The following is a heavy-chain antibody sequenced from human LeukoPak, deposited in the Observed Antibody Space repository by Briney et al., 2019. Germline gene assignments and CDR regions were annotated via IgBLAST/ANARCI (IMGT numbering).Heavy chain of an antibody. D-gene: IGHD2-2*01. CDR2: INHSGST. J-gene: IGHJ4*02. CDR3: ARAPYQLLYGDLDY. Sequence: SETLSLTCAVYGGSFSGYYWSWIRQPPGKGLEWIGEINHSGSTNYNPSLKSRVTISVDTSKNQFSLKLSSVTAADTAVYYCARAPYQLLYGDLDYWGQGTLVTVSS. CDR1: GGSFSGYY. V-gene: IGHV4-34*01.